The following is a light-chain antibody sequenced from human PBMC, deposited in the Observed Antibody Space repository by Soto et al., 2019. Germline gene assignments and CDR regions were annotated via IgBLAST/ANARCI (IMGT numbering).Light chain of an antibody. CDR2: AAS. V-gene: IGKV1-39*01. CDR3: QQSYSYPWT. J-gene: IGKJ1*01. CDR1: QSIVTY. Sequence: DIQMTQSPSSLSASVGDRVTITCRASQSIVTYLNWYLQKPGKAPKLLIYAASNLQGGVPSRFSGSGSGTDFTLTITSLQPDDCATFYCQQSYSYPWTFGQGTKVDIK.